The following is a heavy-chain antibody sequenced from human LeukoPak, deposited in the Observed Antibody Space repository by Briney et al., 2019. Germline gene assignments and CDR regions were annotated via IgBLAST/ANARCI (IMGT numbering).Heavy chain of an antibody. CDR3: ARGEAMIVVEFDY. CDR1: GYTFTGYY. J-gene: IGHJ4*02. D-gene: IGHD3-22*01. Sequence: ASVKVSCKASGYTFTGYYMHWVRQAPGQGLEWMGWINPNSGGTNYAQKFQGRVTMTRDTSISTAYMELSRLRSDDTAVYYCARGEAMIVVEFDYWGQGTLVTVSS. CDR2: INPNSGGT. V-gene: IGHV1-2*02.